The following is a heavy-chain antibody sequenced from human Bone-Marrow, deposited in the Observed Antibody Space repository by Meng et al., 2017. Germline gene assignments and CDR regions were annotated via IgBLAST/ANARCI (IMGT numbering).Heavy chain of an antibody. D-gene: IGHD3-22*01. V-gene: IGHV3-74*01. CDR1: GFTLSTYW. CDR3: ARVGYYDSSNYYAYFQH. J-gene: IGHJ1*01. Sequence: ESLKISCAASGFTLSTYWMHWVRQAPGKGLVWVSRINSDGSDTSYADSVKGRFTISRDNAKNTLYLQMNSLRAEDTAVYYCARVGYYDSSNYYAYFQHWGQGTLVTVSS. CDR2: INSDGSDT.